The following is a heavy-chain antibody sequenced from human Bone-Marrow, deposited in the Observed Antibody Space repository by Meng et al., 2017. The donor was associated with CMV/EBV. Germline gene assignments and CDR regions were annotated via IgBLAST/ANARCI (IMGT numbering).Heavy chain of an antibody. V-gene: IGHV4-39*01. CDR3: ASPRYCSSTSCPYYYYGMDV. Sequence: SETLSLTCTVSGGSISSSSYYWGWIRQPPGKGLEWIGSLYYSGSTYYNPSLKSRVTISVDTSNNQFSLKLSSVTAADTAVYYCASPRYCSSTSCPYYYYGMDVWGQGTTVTVSS. D-gene: IGHD2-2*01. J-gene: IGHJ6*02. CDR1: GGSISSSSYY. CDR2: LYYSGST.